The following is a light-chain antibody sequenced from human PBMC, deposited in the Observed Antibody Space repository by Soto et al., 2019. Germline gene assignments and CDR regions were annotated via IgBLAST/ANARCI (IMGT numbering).Light chain of an antibody. CDR2: GAS. J-gene: IGKJ2*01. CDR3: LQDYNDPYT. V-gene: IGKV1-6*01. CDR1: QAIRND. Sequence: QMTQSPSFLSASLGDSVTFTCRASQAIRNDLGWYQQKPGKAPKLLIFGASTLQSGVPSRFSVSGSGTDFSLTSSSLQHEDVATDYCLQDYNDPYTFGQGTKLELK.